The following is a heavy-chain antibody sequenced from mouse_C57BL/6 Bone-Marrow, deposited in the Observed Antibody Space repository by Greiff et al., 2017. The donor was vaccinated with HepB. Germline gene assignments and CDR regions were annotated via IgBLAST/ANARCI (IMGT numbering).Heavy chain of an antibody. J-gene: IGHJ2*01. CDR2: VYPYNGGT. CDR3: ARAYYYGSSPYYFDY. CDR1: GFTFTDYY. V-gene: IGHV1-36*01. Sequence: VQLQQSGPVLVKPGPSVKITCKASGFTFTDYYMHWVKQSHGKSLEWIGLVYPYNGGTSYNQKFKGKATLTVDTAYITAYMELNSLTSEASAVYYVARAYYYGSSPYYFDYWGQGTTLTVSS. D-gene: IGHD1-1*01.